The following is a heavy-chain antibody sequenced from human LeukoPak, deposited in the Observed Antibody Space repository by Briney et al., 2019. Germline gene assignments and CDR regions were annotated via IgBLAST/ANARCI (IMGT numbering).Heavy chain of an antibody. D-gene: IGHD3-3*01. CDR2: ISYDGSNK. J-gene: IGHJ3*02. CDR3: ARESGVAAFDI. V-gene: IGHV3-30*04. CDR1: GFTFSSYA. Sequence: GGSLRLSCAASGFTFSSYAMHWVRQAPGKGLEWVAVISYDGSNKYYADSVKGRFTISRDNFKNTLYLQMNSLRAEDTAVYYCARESGVAAFDIWGQGTMVTVSS.